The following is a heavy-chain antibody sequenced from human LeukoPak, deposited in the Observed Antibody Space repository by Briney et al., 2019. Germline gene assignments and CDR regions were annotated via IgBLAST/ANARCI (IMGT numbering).Heavy chain of an antibody. CDR3: AKDFTLGNYFDY. CDR2: ISGSGVST. J-gene: IGHJ4*02. D-gene: IGHD7-27*01. V-gene: IGHV3-23*01. CDR1: GVTFSNYA. Sequence: GGSLRLSCAASGVTFSNYALSWVRQPPGKGLEWVSSISGSGVSTYYVDSVKGRFTISRDNSKNTLYLQMNYLRAEDTAVYYCAKDFTLGNYFDYWGQGTLVTVSS.